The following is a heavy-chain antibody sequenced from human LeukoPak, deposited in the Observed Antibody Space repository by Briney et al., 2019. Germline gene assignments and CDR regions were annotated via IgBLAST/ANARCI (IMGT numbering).Heavy chain of an antibody. CDR2: INHSGST. CDR1: GFTFSSYA. Sequence: GSLRLSCAASGFTFSSYAMSWVRQPPGKGLEWIGEINHSGSTNYNPSLKSRVTISVDTSKNQFSLKLSSVTAADTAVYYCARGGIAALKCYFDYWGQGTLVTVSS. J-gene: IGHJ4*02. V-gene: IGHV4-34*01. D-gene: IGHD6-6*01. CDR3: ARGGIAALKCYFDY.